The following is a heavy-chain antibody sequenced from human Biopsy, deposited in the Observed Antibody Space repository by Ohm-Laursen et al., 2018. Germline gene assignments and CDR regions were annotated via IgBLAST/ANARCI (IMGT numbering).Heavy chain of an antibody. V-gene: IGHV4-59*01. D-gene: IGHD2/OR15-2a*01. CDR2: IYYSGST. CDR3: ARATNSTGWPYYYFYGMDV. CDR1: GGSISSDY. J-gene: IGHJ6*02. Sequence: TLSLTCTVSGGSISSDYWSWIRQTPGKGLEWIGYIYYSGSTNYNPSLKSRVTISVDTSKNQFSLRLNSVSAADTAVYYCARATNSTGWPYYYFYGMDVWGQGTTVTVSS.